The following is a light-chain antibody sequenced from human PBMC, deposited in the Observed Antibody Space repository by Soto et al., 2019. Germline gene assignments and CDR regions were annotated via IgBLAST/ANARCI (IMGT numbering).Light chain of an antibody. CDR2: DAS. Sequence: DIQVTQSPPTLSASVGDRVTITCRASQTISTWMAWYQQKPGKAPKLLIYDASSLESGVPSRFSGGGSGTEFSLIINGLQPEDFATYYCQQYHGFWFGQGTKVDIK. CDR1: QTISTW. V-gene: IGKV1-5*01. J-gene: IGKJ1*01. CDR3: QQYHGFW.